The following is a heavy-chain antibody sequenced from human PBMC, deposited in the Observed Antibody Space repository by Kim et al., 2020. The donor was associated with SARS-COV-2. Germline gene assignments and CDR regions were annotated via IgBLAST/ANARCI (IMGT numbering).Heavy chain of an antibody. CDR3: ARRSGAVIGSPHYFDY. D-gene: IGHD2-15*01. J-gene: IGHJ4*02. CDR2: IGGTT. V-gene: IGHV3-23*01. Sequence: GGSLRLSCAASGFPFGTYAMNWVRQAPGKAPEWVSIIGGTTYYSDSVRGRFTISRDTSKNMLFLQMNSLRAEDTAVYYCARRSGAVIGSPHYFDYWGQGVLVTVSS. CDR1: GFPFGTYA.